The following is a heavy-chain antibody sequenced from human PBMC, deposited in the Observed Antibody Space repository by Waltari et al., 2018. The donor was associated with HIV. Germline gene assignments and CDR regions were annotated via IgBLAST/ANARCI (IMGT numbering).Heavy chain of an antibody. V-gene: IGHV4-59*01. J-gene: IGHJ3*02. D-gene: IGHD2-2*01. CDR2: IYYSGST. CDR1: GGSISSYY. CDR3: ARAPIVVVPAAKTGAFDI. Sequence: QVQLQESGPGLVKPSETLSLTCTVSGGSISSYYWSWIRQPPGKGLEWIGYIYYSGSTNYNPSLKSRVTISVDTSKNQFSLKLSSVTAADTAVYYCARAPIVVVPAAKTGAFDIWGQGTMVTVSS.